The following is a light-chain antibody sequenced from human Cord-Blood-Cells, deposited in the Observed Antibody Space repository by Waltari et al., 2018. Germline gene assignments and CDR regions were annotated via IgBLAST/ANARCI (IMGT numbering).Light chain of an antibody. V-gene: IGKV1-33*01. Sequence: DIQMTQSPSSLSASVADRVTITCQASQDISNYLNWYQQKPGKAPKLLIYDASNLETGVPSRFSGSGSGTDFTFTISSLQPEDIATYYCQQYDNRPYTFGQGTKLEIK. CDR3: QQYDNRPYT. CDR1: QDISNY. CDR2: DAS. J-gene: IGKJ2*01.